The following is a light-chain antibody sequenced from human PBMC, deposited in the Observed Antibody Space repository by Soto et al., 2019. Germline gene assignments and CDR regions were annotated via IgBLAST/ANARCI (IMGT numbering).Light chain of an antibody. J-gene: IGKJ1*01. Sequence: DIQMTQSPSTLSASVGDRVTISCRASQTISSWLAWYQQKPGKAPKLLIYKASTLKSGVPSKFSGRGSGTEFTLTISSLQPDDFATYYCQHYNSYSEAFGPGTKVDIK. CDR1: QTISSW. CDR3: QHYNSYSEA. V-gene: IGKV1-5*03. CDR2: KAS.